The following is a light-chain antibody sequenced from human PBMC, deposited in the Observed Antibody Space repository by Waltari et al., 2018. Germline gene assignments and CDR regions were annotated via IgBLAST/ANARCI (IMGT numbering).Light chain of an antibody. Sequence: SLLTPPPSVSAAPGQKVTISCSVSSSTIRNNYVLLYQQLPGTAPKLLIYDNNKRPSGIPDRFSGSKSGTSATLGITGLQTGDEADYYCGTWDSSLSARVFGGGTKLTVL. CDR2: DNN. V-gene: IGLV1-51*01. J-gene: IGLJ3*02. CDR3: GTWDSSLSARV. CDR1: SSTIRNNY.